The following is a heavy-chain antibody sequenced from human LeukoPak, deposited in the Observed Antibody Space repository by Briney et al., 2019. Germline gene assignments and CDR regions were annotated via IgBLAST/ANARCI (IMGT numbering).Heavy chain of an antibody. J-gene: IGHJ4*02. Sequence: GGSLRLSCAASGFTFNTHWMTWVRQAPGKGLEWVASIKPDGSEKYYVDSVKGRFTISRDNARKSLYLQMNSLRVEDAAVYYCARVYIREFDYWGQGTLVTVSS. D-gene: IGHD4-17*01. CDR1: GFTFNTHW. CDR3: ARVYIREFDY. CDR2: IKPDGSEK. V-gene: IGHV3-7*03.